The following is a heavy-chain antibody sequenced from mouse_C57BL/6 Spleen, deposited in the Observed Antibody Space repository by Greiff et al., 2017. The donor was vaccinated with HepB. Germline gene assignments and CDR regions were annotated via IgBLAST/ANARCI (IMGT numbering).Heavy chain of an antibody. J-gene: IGHJ2*01. CDR1: GYTFTDYY. Sequence: VQLQQSGPELVKPGASVKISCKASGYTFTDYYMNWVKQSHGKSLEWIGDINPNNGGTSYNQKFKGKATLTVDKSSSTAYMELRSLTSEDSAVYYCARSLPYDGYYDYWGQGTTLTVSS. V-gene: IGHV1-26*01. CDR3: ARSLPYDGYYDY. D-gene: IGHD2-3*01. CDR2: INPNNGGT.